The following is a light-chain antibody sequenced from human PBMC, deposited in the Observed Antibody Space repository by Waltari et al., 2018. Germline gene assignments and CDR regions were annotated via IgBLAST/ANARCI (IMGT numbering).Light chain of an antibody. CDR1: QSVTGY. V-gene: IGKV3-11*01. Sequence: IVLTPSPAPLSLSPGRRATFSCRASQSVTGYLAWYQQKPGQAPRLLIYGTSNRATGIPARFSGSGSGTDFTLTIGSLEPEDFAVYYCQQRYDWPQTFGQGTKLEVK. CDR2: GTS. J-gene: IGKJ2*01. CDR3: QQRYDWPQT.